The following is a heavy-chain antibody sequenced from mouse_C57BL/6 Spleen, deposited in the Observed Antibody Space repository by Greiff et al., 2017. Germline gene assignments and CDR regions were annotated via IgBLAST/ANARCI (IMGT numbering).Heavy chain of an antibody. CDR3: AYGNYDWYFDV. J-gene: IGHJ1*03. D-gene: IGHD2-1*01. CDR1: GFTFSDYG. CDR2: ISSGSSTI. Sequence: EVKLVESGGGLVKPGGSLKLSCAASGFTFSDYGMHWVRQAPEKGLEWVAYISSGSSTIYYADTVKGRFTISRDNAKNTLFLQMTSLRSEDTAMYYCAYGNYDWYFDVWGTGTTVTVSS. V-gene: IGHV5-17*01.